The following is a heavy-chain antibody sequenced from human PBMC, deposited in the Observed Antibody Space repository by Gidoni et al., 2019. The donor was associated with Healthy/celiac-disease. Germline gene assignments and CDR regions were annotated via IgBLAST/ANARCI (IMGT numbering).Heavy chain of an antibody. CDR3: ARDRVGSGLFDP. CDR1: GGSVSSGSYY. V-gene: IGHV4-61*01. J-gene: IGHJ5*02. CDR2: IYYSGST. D-gene: IGHD6-19*01. Sequence: QVQLQESGPGLVKPSETLSLTCTVSGGSVSSGSYYWSWIRQPPGKGLEWIGYIYYSGSTNYNPSLKSRVTISVDTSKNQFSLKLSSVTAADTAVYYCARDRVGSGLFDPWGQGTLVTVSS.